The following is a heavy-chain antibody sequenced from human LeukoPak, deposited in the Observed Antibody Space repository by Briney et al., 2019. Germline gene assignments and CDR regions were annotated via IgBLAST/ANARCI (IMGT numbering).Heavy chain of an antibody. CDR3: MGSAVAGRGY. V-gene: IGHV4-59*01. CDR2: IYYSRST. Sequence: PSETLSLTCTVSGGSISSYYWSWIRQPPGKGLEWIGYIYYSRSTNYNPSLKSRVTISVDTSKNQFSLKLSSVTAADTAVYYCMGSAVAGRGYWGQGTLVTVSS. CDR1: GGSISSYY. J-gene: IGHJ4*02. D-gene: IGHD6-19*01.